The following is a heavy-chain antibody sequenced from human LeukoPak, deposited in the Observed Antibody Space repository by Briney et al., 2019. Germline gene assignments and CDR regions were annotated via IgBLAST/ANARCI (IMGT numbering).Heavy chain of an antibody. CDR3: ARGVASGYASDYYFDY. D-gene: IGHD5-12*01. CDR1: GGSISSYS. Sequence: SQTLSLTCTVSGGSISSYSWSWIRQPAGKGLEWNGYIYYSGSTNYNPSLKSRVTISVDTSKNQFSLTLSSVTAADTAVYYCARGVASGYASDYYFDYWGQGTLLTVSS. J-gene: IGHJ4*02. V-gene: IGHV4-59*01. CDR2: IYYSGST.